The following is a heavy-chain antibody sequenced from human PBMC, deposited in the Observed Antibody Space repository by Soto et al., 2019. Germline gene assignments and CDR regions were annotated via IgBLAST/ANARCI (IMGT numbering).Heavy chain of an antibody. CDR1: GCTFSSYA. V-gene: IGHV1-69*06. CDR2: IMPIFGTG. Sequence: EASVKVSCKASGCTFSSYAISWVRQAPGQGLEWMGGIMPIFGTGNYAQKFQGRVTINADKSTSTAYMELSSLTSEDTAVYYCARSRYCSGGPCYNFESWGQGTLVSVSS. CDR3: ARSRYCSGGPCYNFES. J-gene: IGHJ4*02. D-gene: IGHD2-15*01.